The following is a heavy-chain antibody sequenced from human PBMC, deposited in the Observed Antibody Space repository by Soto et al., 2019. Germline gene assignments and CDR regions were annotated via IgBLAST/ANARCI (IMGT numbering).Heavy chain of an antibody. CDR2: IYPGDSDT. D-gene: IGHD2-2*02. CDR1: GYSFTSYW. V-gene: IGHV5-51*01. CDR3: ARKRSYCSSTSCYRGHFDY. Sequence: PGESLKISCKGSGYSFTSYWIGWVRQMPGKGLEWMGIIYPGDSDTRYSPSFQGQVTISADKSISTAYLQWSSLKASDTAMYYCARKRSYCSSTSCYRGHFDYWGQGTLDTVSS. J-gene: IGHJ4*02.